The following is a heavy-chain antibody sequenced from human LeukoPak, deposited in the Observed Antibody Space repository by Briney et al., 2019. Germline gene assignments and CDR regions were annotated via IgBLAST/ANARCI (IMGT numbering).Heavy chain of an antibody. V-gene: IGHV5-10-1*01. CDR2: IDPSAYYT. Sequence: GESLKISRQGSGYRFTSCWISWVRQMTGKSLEWRGRIDPSAYYTNYSLSFQGHVTSSDDKAISTAYLQWSSLKASDTAMYYVSSHGSGSYYYEARAFDIWGQGTMVTVSS. D-gene: IGHD3-10*01. CDR1: GYRFTSCW. CDR3: SSHGSGSYYYEARAFDI. J-gene: IGHJ3*02.